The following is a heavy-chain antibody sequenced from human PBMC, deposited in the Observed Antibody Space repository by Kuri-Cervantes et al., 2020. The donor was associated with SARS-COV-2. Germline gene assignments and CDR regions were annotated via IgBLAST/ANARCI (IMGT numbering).Heavy chain of an antibody. CDR1: GYTFTSYY. V-gene: IGHV1-46*01. J-gene: IGHJ4*02. Sequence: SVKVSCKASGYTFTSYYMHWVRQAPGQGLEWMGIINPSGDSTTYAQKFQGRVTMTRDTSTTTVYMELSSLRSEDTAVYFCARASWGYSSSSPGGYWGQGTLVTVSS. D-gene: IGHD6-6*01. CDR2: INPSGDST. CDR3: ARASWGYSSSSPGGY.